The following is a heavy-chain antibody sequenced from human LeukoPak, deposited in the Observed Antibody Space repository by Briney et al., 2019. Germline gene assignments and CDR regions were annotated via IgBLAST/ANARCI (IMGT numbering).Heavy chain of an antibody. J-gene: IGHJ4*02. CDR2: INHSGST. CDR3: ARSYYGDSLNY. V-gene: IGHV4-34*01. Sequence: SETLSLTCAVYGGSLSGYYWSWIRQPPGKGLEWIGEINHSGSTNYNPSLKSRVTISVDTSKNQFSLKLSSVTAADTAVYYCARSYYGDSLNYWGQGTLVTVSS. D-gene: IGHD4-17*01. CDR1: GGSLSGYY.